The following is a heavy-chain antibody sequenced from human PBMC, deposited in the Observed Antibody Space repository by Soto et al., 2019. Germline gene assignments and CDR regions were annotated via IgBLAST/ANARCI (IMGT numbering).Heavy chain of an antibody. J-gene: IGHJ4*02. CDR1: GGSFSGYY. CDR2: INHSGST. V-gene: IGHV4-34*01. D-gene: IGHD3-3*01. Sequence: SETLSLTCAVYGGSFSGYYWSWIRQPPGKGLEWIGEINHSGSTNYNPSLKSRVTISVDTSKNQFSLKLSSVTAADTAVYYCARAIFGVVMPFDYWGQGTLVTV. CDR3: ARAIFGVVMPFDY.